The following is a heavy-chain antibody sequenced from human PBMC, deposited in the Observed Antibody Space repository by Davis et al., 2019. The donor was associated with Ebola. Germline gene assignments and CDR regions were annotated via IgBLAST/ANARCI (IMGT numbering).Heavy chain of an antibody. CDR2: INSDGSST. J-gene: IGHJ6*03. D-gene: IGHD3-10*01. V-gene: IGHV3-74*01. CDR1: GFTFSSYW. CDR3: ARDRGYYGSGSYLLSYYYMDV. Sequence: GESLKISCAASGFTFSSYWMQWVRQAPGKGLVWVSRINSDGSSTSYADSVKGRFTISRDNAKNTLYLQMNSLRVEDTAVYYCARDRGYYGSGSYLLSYYYMDVWGKGTTVTVSS.